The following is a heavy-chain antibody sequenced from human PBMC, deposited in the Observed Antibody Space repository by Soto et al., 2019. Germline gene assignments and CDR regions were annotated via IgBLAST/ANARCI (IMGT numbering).Heavy chain of an antibody. V-gene: IGHV3-23*01. J-gene: IGHJ3*02. CDR3: AKDPNGDYLVAFDM. CDR1: GFTFNNYA. Sequence: GGSLRLSCAASGFTFNNYAMSWVRQAPGKGLEWVSGISSRGGSTYYADSVKGRFTISRDNSKNTLSLQMNSLRAEDTALYYIAKDPNGDYLVAFDMWGQGTKVTVSS. CDR2: ISSRGGST. D-gene: IGHD4-17*01.